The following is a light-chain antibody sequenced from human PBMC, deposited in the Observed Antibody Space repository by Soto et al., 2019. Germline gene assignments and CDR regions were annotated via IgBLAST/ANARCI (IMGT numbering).Light chain of an antibody. CDR2: WAS. CDR3: QQYYDTPWT. V-gene: IGKV4-1*01. J-gene: IGKJ1*01. CDR1: QSVLYSSNNKNY. Sequence: DIVMTQSPDSLAVSLGERAAINCKSSQSVLYSSNNKNYLAWYQQKQGQPPKLLIYWASTRQYGVPDRFSGSGSGTDFTLTISSLQAEDVAVYYCQQYYDTPWTFGQGIKVEIK.